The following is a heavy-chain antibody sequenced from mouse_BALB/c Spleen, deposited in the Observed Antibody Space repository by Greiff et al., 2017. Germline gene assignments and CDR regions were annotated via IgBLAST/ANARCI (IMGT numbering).Heavy chain of an antibody. Sequence: EVMLVESGGGLVKPGGSLKLSCAASGFTFSSYAMSWVRQTPEKRLEWVATISSGGSYTYYPDSVKGRFTISRDNAKNTLYLQMSSLRSEDTAMYYCARQGSWDWFAYWGQGTLVTVSA. CDR2: ISSGGSYT. D-gene: IGHD4-1*01. V-gene: IGHV5-9-3*01. CDR1: GFTFSSYA. J-gene: IGHJ3*01. CDR3: ARQGSWDWFAY.